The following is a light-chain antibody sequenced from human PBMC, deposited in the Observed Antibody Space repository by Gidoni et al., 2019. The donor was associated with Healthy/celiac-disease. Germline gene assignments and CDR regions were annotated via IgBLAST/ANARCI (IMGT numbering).Light chain of an antibody. Sequence: QSALTQPASGSGSPGQSLTISCPGTSSDVGGYNYVSWYQQHPGKAPKLMIYEVSTRPSGVSNRFSGSKSGHTASLTLSGLQAEDEADYYCSSYTSSSTRVFGGGTKLTVL. CDR3: SSYTSSSTRV. CDR1: SSDVGGYNY. CDR2: EVS. V-gene: IGLV2-14*01. J-gene: IGLJ3*02.